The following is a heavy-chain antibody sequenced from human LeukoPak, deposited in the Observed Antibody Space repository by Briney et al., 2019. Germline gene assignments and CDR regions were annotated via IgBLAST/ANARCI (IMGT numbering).Heavy chain of an antibody. V-gene: IGHV3-23*01. Sequence: GGSLRLSCAASGFSFNNNAMSWVRQAPGKGLEWVSAINGSGDATEYADSVKGRFTISRDNSKKTLYLQMNSLRPEDTAVYYCARCTASCYANAFDVWGQGTLLTVSS. CDR3: ARCTASCYANAFDV. D-gene: IGHD2-2*01. CDR1: GFSFNNNA. CDR2: INGSGDAT. J-gene: IGHJ3*01.